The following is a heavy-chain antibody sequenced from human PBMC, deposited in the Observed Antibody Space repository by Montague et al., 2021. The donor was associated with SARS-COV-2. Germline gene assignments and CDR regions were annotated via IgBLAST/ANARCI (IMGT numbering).Heavy chain of an antibody. Sequence: SLRLSCAASGFTFSSYGMHWVRQAPGKGLEWVAVISYDGSNKYYADSVKDRFTISRDNSKNTLYLQMNSLRAEDTAVYYCARDPKYYDILTGYLIARSYYYYYGMDVWGQGTTVTVSS. D-gene: IGHD3-9*01. CDR1: GFTFSSYG. V-gene: IGHV3-33*05. CDR3: ARDPKYYDILTGYLIARSYYYYYGMDV. CDR2: ISYDGSNK. J-gene: IGHJ6*02.